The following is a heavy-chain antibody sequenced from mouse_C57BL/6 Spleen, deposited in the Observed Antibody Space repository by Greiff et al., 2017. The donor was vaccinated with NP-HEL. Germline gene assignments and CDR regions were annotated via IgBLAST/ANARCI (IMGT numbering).Heavy chain of an antibody. V-gene: IGHV1-82*01. CDR3: ARWNYYGSSYVYWYFDV. J-gene: IGHJ1*03. CDR1: GYAFSSSW. D-gene: IGHD1-1*01. CDR2: IYPGDGDT. Sequence: QVQLKQSGPELVKPGASVKISCKASGYAFSSSWMNWVKQRPGKGLEWIGRIYPGDGDTNYNGKFKGKATLTADKSSSTAYMQLSSLTSEDSAVYFCARWNYYGSSYVYWYFDVWGTGTTVTVSS.